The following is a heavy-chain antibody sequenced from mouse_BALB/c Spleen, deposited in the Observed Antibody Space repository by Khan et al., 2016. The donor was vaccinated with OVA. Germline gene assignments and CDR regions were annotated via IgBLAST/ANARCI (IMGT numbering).Heavy chain of an antibody. D-gene: IGHD2-3*01. V-gene: IGHV2-9*02. CDR3: ARFYDPYYALDY. CDR2: IWAGGST. Sequence: QVQLKESGPGLVAPSQSLSITCSVSEFSLTSYGINWVRQPPGKGLEWLGVIWAGGSTNYNSALMSRLSISKDNAKNQVFLKMNSLQTDDTAMYYCARFYDPYYALDYWGPGTSVTVSS. J-gene: IGHJ4*01. CDR1: EFSLTSYG.